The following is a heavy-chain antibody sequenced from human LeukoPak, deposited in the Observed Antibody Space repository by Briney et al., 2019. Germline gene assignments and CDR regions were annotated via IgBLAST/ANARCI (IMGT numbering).Heavy chain of an antibody. Sequence: PGGSLRLSCAASGFTFSSYEMNWVRQAPGKGLEWVSYISSSGSTIYYADSVKGRFTISRDNAKNSLYLQMNSLRAEDTAVYYCASVGAMMEAFDIWGQGTMVTVSS. CDR2: ISSSGSTI. J-gene: IGHJ3*02. CDR3: ASVGAMMEAFDI. D-gene: IGHD1-26*01. CDR1: GFTFSSYE. V-gene: IGHV3-48*03.